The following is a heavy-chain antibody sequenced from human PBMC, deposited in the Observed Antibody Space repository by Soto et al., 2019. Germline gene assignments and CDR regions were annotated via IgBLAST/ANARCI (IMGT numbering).Heavy chain of an antibody. V-gene: IGHV1-2*04. CDR1: GYTFTGYY. CDR2: INPNSGGT. J-gene: IGHJ3*02. D-gene: IGHD3-22*01. Sequence: QVQLVQSGAEVKKPGASVKVSCKASGYTFTGYYMHWVRQAPGQGLEWMGWINPNSGGTNYAQKFQGWVTRTRDTSISTAYLELSRLRSDDTAVYYCARDRLSDSSGYYGGAFDIWGQGTMVTASS. CDR3: ARDRLSDSSGYYGGAFDI.